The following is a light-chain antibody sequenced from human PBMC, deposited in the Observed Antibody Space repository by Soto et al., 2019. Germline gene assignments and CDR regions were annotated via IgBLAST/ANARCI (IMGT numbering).Light chain of an antibody. CDR1: QSVSSSY. Sequence: EIVLTQSAGSLSLSPGERATLSCRASQSVSSSYLAWYQQKPGQAPRLLLYGASSRATGIPDRFSGSGSGPDFTLAISRLEPEDFAVYYCQQYGSSPWMFGQGTKVEIK. V-gene: IGKV3-20*01. J-gene: IGKJ1*01. CDR3: QQYGSSPWM. CDR2: GAS.